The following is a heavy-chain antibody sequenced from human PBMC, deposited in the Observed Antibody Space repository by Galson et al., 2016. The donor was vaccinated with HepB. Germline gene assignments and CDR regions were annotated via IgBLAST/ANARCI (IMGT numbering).Heavy chain of an antibody. V-gene: IGHV5-51*03. CDR1: GYSFTSYW. CDR2: IYPGDSDT. Sequence: QSGAEVKKPGESLKISCKGSGYSFTSYWIGWVRQMPGKGLEWMGIIYPGDSDTRYSPSFQGHVTISADKSFSTAYPQWGTLKASDTAIYYCARRGYSSEEYDYWGQGTLVTASS. CDR3: ARRGYSSEEYDY. J-gene: IGHJ4*02. D-gene: IGHD6-19*01.